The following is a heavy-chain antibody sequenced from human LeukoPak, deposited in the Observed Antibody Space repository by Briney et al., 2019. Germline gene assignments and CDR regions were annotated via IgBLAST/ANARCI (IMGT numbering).Heavy chain of an antibody. CDR2: INHSGST. D-gene: IGHD2-2*01. J-gene: IGHJ5*02. Sequence: PSETLSLTCAVYGGSFSGYYWSWIRQPPGKGLEWIGEINHSGSTNYNPSLKSRVTISVDTSKNQFSLKLSSVTAADTAVYYCARDAGPAAMTNWFDPWGQGTLVTVSS. V-gene: IGHV4-34*01. CDR3: ARDAGPAAMTNWFDP. CDR1: GGSFSGYY.